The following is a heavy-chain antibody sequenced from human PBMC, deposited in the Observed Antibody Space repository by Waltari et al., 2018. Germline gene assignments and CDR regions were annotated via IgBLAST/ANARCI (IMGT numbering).Heavy chain of an antibody. CDR2: ISGSGGST. Sequence: VQLLESGGGLVQPGGSLRLSCAASGLPFSSSAMRWVRRAPGKGLEWGSAISGSGGSTYYADSVKGRFTISRDNSKNTLYLQMNSLRAEDTAVYYCARRGNDFWSGYPYGPYYFDYWGQGTLVTVSS. V-gene: IGHV3-23*01. CDR1: GLPFSSSA. D-gene: IGHD3-3*01. J-gene: IGHJ4*02. CDR3: ARRGNDFWSGYPYGPYYFDY.